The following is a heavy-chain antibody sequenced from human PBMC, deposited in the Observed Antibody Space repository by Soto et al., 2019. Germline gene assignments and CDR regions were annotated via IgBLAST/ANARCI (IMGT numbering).Heavy chain of an antibody. CDR3: TRLETDY. CDR1: GYTFTTYT. Sequence: QVQLVQSGAEVKKPGASVKVSCKASGYTFTTYTMHWVRQAPGQRLEWMGWINGGNGNTKYSQKFQGRVTFTRDTFASTAYMELSSLRSEDTAVSYCTRLETDYWGQGTLVTVSS. J-gene: IGHJ4*02. V-gene: IGHV1-3*01. CDR2: INGGNGNT.